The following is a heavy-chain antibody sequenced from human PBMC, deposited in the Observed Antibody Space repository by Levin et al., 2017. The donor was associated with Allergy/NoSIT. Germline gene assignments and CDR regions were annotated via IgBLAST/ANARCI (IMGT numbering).Heavy chain of an antibody. V-gene: IGHV3-48*01. Sequence: GGSLRLSCAASGFTFSSYSMNWVRQAPGKGLEWVSYISSGGSTIYYADSVKGRFTISRDNAKKSLYLQMSSLRAEDTAVYYCARTDAFDMWGQGTMVTVSS. CDR3: ARTDAFDM. CDR2: ISSGGSTI. CDR1: GFTFSSYS. J-gene: IGHJ3*02.